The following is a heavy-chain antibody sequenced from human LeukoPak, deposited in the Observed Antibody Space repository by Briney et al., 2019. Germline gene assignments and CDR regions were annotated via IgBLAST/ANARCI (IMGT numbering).Heavy chain of an antibody. V-gene: IGHV3-23*01. CDR3: ANYDPDCTNGVCRYYYYYGMDV. CDR2: ISGSGGST. Sequence: PGGSLRLSCAASGFAFSSYAMSWVRQAPGKGLEWVSAISGSGGSTYYADSVKGRFTISRDNSKNTLYLQMNSLRAEDTDVYYCANYDPDCTNGVCRYYYYYGMDVWGQGTTVTVSS. J-gene: IGHJ6*02. CDR1: GFAFSSYA. D-gene: IGHD2-8*01.